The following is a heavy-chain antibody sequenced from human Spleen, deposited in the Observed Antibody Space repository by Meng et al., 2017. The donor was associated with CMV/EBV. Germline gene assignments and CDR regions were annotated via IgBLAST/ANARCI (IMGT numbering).Heavy chain of an antibody. J-gene: IGHJ4*02. CDR3: AKGIDGEFDY. Sequence: LSWAASGFTFSSYAMSWVRQAPGKGMEWVSAISGSGGSTYYADSVKGRFTISRDNSKNTLYLQMNSLRAEDTAVYYCAKGIDGEFDYWGQGTLVTVSS. CDR2: ISGSGGST. D-gene: IGHD5-24*01. CDR1: GFTFSSYA. V-gene: IGHV3-23*01.